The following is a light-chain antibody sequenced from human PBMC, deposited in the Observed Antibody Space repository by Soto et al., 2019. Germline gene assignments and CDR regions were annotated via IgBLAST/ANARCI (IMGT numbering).Light chain of an antibody. CDR3: QQFGSSPGFT. V-gene: IGKV3-20*01. CDR2: GAS. Sequence: EIVLTQSPGTLSLSPGERATLSCRASQSINSRYLAWYQQKPGQAPRLLIYGASSRATCFPDRFSGSGSGTDFTLTISRLEPEDFAVYYCQQFGSSPGFTFGPGTIVDIK. J-gene: IGKJ3*01. CDR1: QSINSRY.